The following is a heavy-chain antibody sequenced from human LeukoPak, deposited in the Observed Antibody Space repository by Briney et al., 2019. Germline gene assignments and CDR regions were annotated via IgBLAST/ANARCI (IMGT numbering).Heavy chain of an antibody. D-gene: IGHD2-15*01. CDR2: IRYDGSNK. Sequence: GGSLRLSCAASGFTFSSYGMHWVRQAPGKGLEWVAFIRYDGSNKYYADSVKGRFTISRDNSKNTLYLQMNSLRAEDTAVYYCAKDFGCSGGSCYLSDYWGQGTLVTVSS. V-gene: IGHV3-30*02. J-gene: IGHJ4*02. CDR3: AKDFGCSGGSCYLSDY. CDR1: GFTFSSYG.